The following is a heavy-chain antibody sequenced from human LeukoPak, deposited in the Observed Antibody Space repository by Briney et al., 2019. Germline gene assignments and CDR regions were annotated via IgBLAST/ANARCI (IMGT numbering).Heavy chain of an antibody. D-gene: IGHD3-22*01. V-gene: IGHV4-34*01. J-gene: IGHJ6*02. CDR1: GGSFRGYY. CDR2: INHSGST. Sequence: SETLSLTCAVYGGSFRGYYWSWIRQPPGKGLEWIGEINHSGSTNYNPSLKSRVTISVDTSKNQFSLKLSSVTAADTAVYYCARDLNNYDSSGGDVWGQGTTVTVSS. CDR3: ARDLNNYDSSGGDV.